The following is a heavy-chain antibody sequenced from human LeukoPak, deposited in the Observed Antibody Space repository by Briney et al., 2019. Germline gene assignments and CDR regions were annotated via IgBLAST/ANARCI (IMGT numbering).Heavy chain of an antibody. V-gene: IGHV3-21*04. CDR2: ISSSSSYI. Sequence: GGSLRLSCAASGFTFSSYSMNWVRQAPGKGLEWVSSISSSSSYIYYADSVKGRFTISRDNAKNSLYLQMNSLRAEDTAVYYCARVRALKITMIVVAPDFDYWGQGTLVTVSS. CDR1: GFTFSSYS. D-gene: IGHD3-22*01. J-gene: IGHJ4*02. CDR3: ARVRALKITMIVVAPDFDY.